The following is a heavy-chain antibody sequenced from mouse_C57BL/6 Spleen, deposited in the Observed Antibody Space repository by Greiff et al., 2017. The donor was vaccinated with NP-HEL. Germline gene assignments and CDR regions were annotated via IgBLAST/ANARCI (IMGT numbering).Heavy chain of an antibody. V-gene: IGHV5-6*01. Sequence: EVKVVESGGDLVKPGGSLKLSCAASGFTFSSYGMSWVRQTPDKRLEWVATISSGGSYTYYPDSVKGRFTISRDNAKNTLYLQMSSLKSEDTAMYYCARLDGSSSDYWGQGTTLTVSS. CDR3: ARLDGSSSDY. D-gene: IGHD1-1*01. J-gene: IGHJ2*01. CDR2: ISSGGSYT. CDR1: GFTFSSYG.